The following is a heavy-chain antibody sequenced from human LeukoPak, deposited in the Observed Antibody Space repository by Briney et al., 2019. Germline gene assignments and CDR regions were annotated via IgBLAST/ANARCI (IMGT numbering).Heavy chain of an antibody. J-gene: IGHJ4*02. CDR2: ISSDGSST. CDR3: ARVYCSGGSCYTHFDY. V-gene: IGHV3-74*01. Sequence: GGYLRLSCAASGLTFSSHWMHWVRQAPGKGLVWGSRISSDGSSTSYADFVKGRFTISRDNVKNTLYLQMNSLRAEDTAVYYCARVYCSGGSCYTHFDYWGQGTLVTVSS. D-gene: IGHD2-15*01. CDR1: GLTFSSHW.